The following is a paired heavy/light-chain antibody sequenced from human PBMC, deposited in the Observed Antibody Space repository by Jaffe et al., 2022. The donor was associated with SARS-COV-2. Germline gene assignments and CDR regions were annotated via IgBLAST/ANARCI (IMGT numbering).Light chain of an antibody. CDR3: QQYNSYRYT. V-gene: IGKV1-5*03. Sequence: DIQMTQSPSTLSASVGDRVTITCRASQSISSWLAWYQQKPGKAPKLLIYKASSLESGVPSRFSGSGSGTEFTLTISSLQPDDFATYYCQQYNSYRYTFGQGTKLEIK. CDR2: KAS. J-gene: IGKJ2*01. CDR1: QSISSW.
Heavy chain of an antibody. V-gene: IGHV3-11*01. CDR2: ISSSGSTI. CDR3: ARDNGYSYVSYYYMDV. CDR1: GFTFSDYY. J-gene: IGHJ6*03. D-gene: IGHD5-18*01. Sequence: QVQLVESGGGLVKPGGSLRLSCAASGFTFSDYYMSWIRQAPGKGLEWVSYISSSGSTIYYADSVKGRFTISRDNAKNSLYLQMNSLRAEDTAVYYCARDNGYSYVSYYYMDVWGKGTTVTVSS.